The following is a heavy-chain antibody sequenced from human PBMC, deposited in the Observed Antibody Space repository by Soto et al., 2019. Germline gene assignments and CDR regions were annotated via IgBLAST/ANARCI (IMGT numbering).Heavy chain of an antibody. Sequence: SETLSLTCSVSGGSIRRSDSCWSWVRQFPGKGLEWIAYITDSGRTDYNPSLKSRLTISIDTSQNQVSLRLSSMTAADTAVYYCARLKSRHYKIISYSFDYWGRGTLVNVS. D-gene: IGHD3-10*01. J-gene: IGHJ4*02. CDR3: ARLKSRHYKIISYSFDY. V-gene: IGHV4-31*03. CDR1: GGSIRRSDSC. CDR2: ITDSGRT.